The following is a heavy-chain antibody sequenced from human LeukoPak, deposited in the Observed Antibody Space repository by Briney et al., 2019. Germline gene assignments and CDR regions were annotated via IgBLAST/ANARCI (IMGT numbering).Heavy chain of an antibody. Sequence: SETLSLTCAVYGGSFSGYYWSWIRQPLGKGLEWIGYIYHSGSTYYNPSLKSRVTISVDRSKNQFSLKLSSVTAADTAVYYCARADYGGNETPFDYWGQGTLVTVSS. D-gene: IGHD4-23*01. J-gene: IGHJ4*02. CDR3: ARADYGGNETPFDY. CDR2: IYHSGST. CDR1: GGSFSGYY. V-gene: IGHV4-30-2*01.